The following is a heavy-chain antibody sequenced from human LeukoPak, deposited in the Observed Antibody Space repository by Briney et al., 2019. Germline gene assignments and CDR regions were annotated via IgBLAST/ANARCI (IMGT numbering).Heavy chain of an antibody. CDR3: ARVGYYSPGTPNYYFDL. J-gene: IGHJ4*02. Sequence: GGSLRLSCAASGFTFRSYNMNWVRQAPGKGLEWVSSISTGSTDIFYADSVKGRFTISRDNAKNSLYLQMNSLRAEDTAVYHCARVGYYSPGTPNYYFDLWGQGTLVTVSS. CDR2: ISTGSTDI. CDR1: GFTFRSYN. V-gene: IGHV3-21*03. D-gene: IGHD3-10*01.